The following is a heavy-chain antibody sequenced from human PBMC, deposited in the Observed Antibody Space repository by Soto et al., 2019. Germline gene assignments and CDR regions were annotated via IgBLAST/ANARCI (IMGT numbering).Heavy chain of an antibody. CDR3: ASVTRGAWIDC. D-gene: IGHD2-2*01. CDR1: VGSFSGYY. CDR2: INHSGST. V-gene: IGHV4-34*01. Sequence: SETLPLTCAVYVGSFSGYYWSWIRQPPGKGLELIGEINHSGSTNYNPSLKSRVTISVDTSKNQFSLKLSSVTAADTALYYCASVTRGAWIDCWGQGAMVTGSS. J-gene: IGHJ4*02.